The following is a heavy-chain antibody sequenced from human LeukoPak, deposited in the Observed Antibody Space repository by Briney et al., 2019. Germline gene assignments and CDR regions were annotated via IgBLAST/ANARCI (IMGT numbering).Heavy chain of an antibody. J-gene: IGHJ4*02. V-gene: IGHV3-11*01. CDR3: ARVNRVTAIQELDY. CDR2: ISSSGSTI. Sequence: GGSLRLSCAASGFTFSDYYMTWIRQAPGKGLVWVSCISSSGSTIFYADSVKGRFTISRDNAKSSLFLQMNSLRAEDTAVYYCARVNRVTAIQELDYWGQGTLVTVSS. D-gene: IGHD2-21*02. CDR1: GFTFSDYY.